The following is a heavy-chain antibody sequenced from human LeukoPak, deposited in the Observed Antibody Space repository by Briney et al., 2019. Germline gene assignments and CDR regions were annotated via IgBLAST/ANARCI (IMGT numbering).Heavy chain of an antibody. CDR3: ARAFRYYDFWSGYLPPTDAFDI. CDR1: GGSISSYY. J-gene: IGHJ3*02. V-gene: IGHV4-4*07. CDR2: IYTSGST. Sequence: SETLSLTCTVSGGSISSYYWSWIRQPAGKGLEWIGRIYTSGSTNYNPSLKSRVTMSVDTSKNQFSLKLSSVTAADTAVYYCARAFRYYDFWSGYLPPTDAFDIWGQGTMVTVSS. D-gene: IGHD3-3*01.